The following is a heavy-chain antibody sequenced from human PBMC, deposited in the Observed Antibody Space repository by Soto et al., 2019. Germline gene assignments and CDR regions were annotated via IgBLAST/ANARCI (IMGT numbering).Heavy chain of an antibody. D-gene: IGHD1-26*01. Sequence: ASVKVSCKASGYTFTSYAMHWVRQAPGQRLEWMGWINAGNGNTKYSQKFQGRVTITRDTSASTAYMELSSLRSEDTAVYYCARDFGIVGATYDAFDIWGQGTMVTVPS. J-gene: IGHJ3*02. V-gene: IGHV1-3*01. CDR1: GYTFTSYA. CDR2: INAGNGNT. CDR3: ARDFGIVGATYDAFDI.